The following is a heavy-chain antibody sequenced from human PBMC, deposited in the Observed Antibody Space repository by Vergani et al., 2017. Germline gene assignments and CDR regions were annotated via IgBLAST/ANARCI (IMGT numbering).Heavy chain of an antibody. CDR3: ARHTTYTDS. J-gene: IGHJ4*02. V-gene: IGHV5-51*01. Sequence: EVELVQSGPEMRKPGESLKISCKGSEYSFGNYWIGWVRQMPGKGLEWMGSIYPAASDTRYSPSFQGQVTISADKSISTAFLQWDSLKASDTALYYCARHTTYTDSWGQGTLVTVSS. CDR2: IYPAASDT. CDR1: EYSFGNYW. D-gene: IGHD1-1*01.